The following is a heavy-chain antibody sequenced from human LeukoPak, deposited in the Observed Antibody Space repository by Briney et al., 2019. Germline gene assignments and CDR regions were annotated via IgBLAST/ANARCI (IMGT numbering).Heavy chain of an antibody. J-gene: IGHJ4*02. V-gene: IGHV3-48*01. CDR3: ARDRLGRGVNDY. Sequence: GGSLRLSCAASGFTFSTYSMNWVRQAPGQGLGWVSYISSGSSIIYYADSVKGRFTISRDNAKNSLYLQMNSLRAEDTAVYYCARDRLGRGVNDYWGQGTLVTVSS. CDR1: GFTFSTYS. CDR2: ISSGSSII. D-gene: IGHD2-21*01.